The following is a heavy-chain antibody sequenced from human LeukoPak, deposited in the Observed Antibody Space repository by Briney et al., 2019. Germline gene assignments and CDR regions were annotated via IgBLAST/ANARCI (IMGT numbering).Heavy chain of an antibody. D-gene: IGHD5-12*01. CDR1: GGSISSYH. J-gene: IGHJ4*02. CDR3: AGRDANLDIVPALFPFDY. Sequence: PSETLSLTCAVSGGSISSYHWSWFRQAPGKGLEWIGYMYNSGRTNLNPSLKSRVTISGDTSKNQFSLRLSSVTAADTAVYYCAGRDANLDIVPALFPFDYWGQGALVTVSS. V-gene: IGHV4-59*01. CDR2: MYNSGRT.